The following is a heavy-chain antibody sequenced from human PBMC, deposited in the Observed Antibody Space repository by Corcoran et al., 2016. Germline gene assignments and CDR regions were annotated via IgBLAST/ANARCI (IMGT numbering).Heavy chain of an antibody. J-gene: IGHJ5*02. Sequence: QVQLQQSGPGLVKPLQTLSLTCVISGDSVSSNSAACNGIRQSPSRGLEWLGRTYYTSKWYSDYAVSVKSRLSINADTSKNQFSLQLNSVTPEDTAVYYCARAPPVVGANWFDPWGQGTLVTVSS. CDR1: GDSVSSNSAA. CDR2: TYYTSKWYS. D-gene: IGHD6-19*01. CDR3: ARAPPVVGANWFDP. V-gene: IGHV6-1*01.